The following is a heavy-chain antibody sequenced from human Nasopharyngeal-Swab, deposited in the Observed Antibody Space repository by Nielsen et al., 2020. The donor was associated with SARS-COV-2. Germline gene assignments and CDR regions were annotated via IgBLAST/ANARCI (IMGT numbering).Heavy chain of an antibody. J-gene: IGHJ5*02. CDR2: INHSGST. CDR3: ARGDIVLVVYAQSNWFDP. V-gene: IGHV4-34*01. D-gene: IGHD2-8*02. CDR1: GGSFSGYY. Sequence: SETLSLTCAVYGGSFSGYYWSWIRQPPGKGLEWIGEINHSGSTNYNPSLKSRVTISVDTPKNQFSLKLSSVTAADTAVYYCARGDIVLVVYAQSNWFDPWGQGTLVTVSS.